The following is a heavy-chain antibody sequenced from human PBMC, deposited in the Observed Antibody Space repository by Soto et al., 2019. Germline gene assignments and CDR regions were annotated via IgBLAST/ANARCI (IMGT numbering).Heavy chain of an antibody. D-gene: IGHD3-10*01. V-gene: IGHV3-30*18. CDR2: ISYDGSNK. Sequence: GGSLRLSCAASGFTFSSYGMHWVRQAPGKGLEWVAVISYDGSNKYYADSVKGRFTISRDNSKNTLYLQMNSLRAEDTAVYYCAKDAGITMVRGESTYYYYGMDVWGQGTTVTV. CDR3: AKDAGITMVRGESTYYYYGMDV. CDR1: GFTFSSYG. J-gene: IGHJ6*02.